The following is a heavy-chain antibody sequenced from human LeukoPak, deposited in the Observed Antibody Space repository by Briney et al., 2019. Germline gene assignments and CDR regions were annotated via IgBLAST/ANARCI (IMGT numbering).Heavy chain of an antibody. Sequence: HPGGSLRLSCAASGFMFQFYFMNWVRQAPGKGLEWVANINQDGSEKYYVDSVKGRFTISRDNAKNSLYLQMNSLRAEDTAVYYCARDVNSGIFPNWGQGTLVTVSS. J-gene: IGHJ4*02. V-gene: IGHV3-7*01. CDR3: ARDVNSGIFPN. D-gene: IGHD3-10*01. CDR2: INQDGSEK. CDR1: GFMFQFYF.